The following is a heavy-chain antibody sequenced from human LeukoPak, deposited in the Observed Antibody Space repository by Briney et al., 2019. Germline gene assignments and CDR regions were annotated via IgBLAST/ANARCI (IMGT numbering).Heavy chain of an antibody. CDR1: GDTLTELS. CDR2: FDPEDGET. J-gene: IGHJ4*02. CDR3: ATGDSSGYKYFDY. Sequence: GASVKVSCKVSGDTLTELSIHWVRQAPGKGLEWMGGFDPEDGETIYTQKFQGRLTMTEDTSTDTAYMELSSLRSEDTAVYYCATGDSSGYKYFDYWGQGTLVTVSS. V-gene: IGHV1-24*01. D-gene: IGHD3-22*01.